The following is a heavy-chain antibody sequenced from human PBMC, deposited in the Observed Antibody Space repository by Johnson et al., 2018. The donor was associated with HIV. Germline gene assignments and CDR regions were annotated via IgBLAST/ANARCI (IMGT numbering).Heavy chain of an antibody. J-gene: IGHJ3*02. CDR3: ARMGGYVVVDAFDI. D-gene: IGHD5-12*01. V-gene: IGHV3-20*04. CDR1: GFTFSSYA. Sequence: VQLVESGGGLVEPGGSLRLSCAASGFTFSSYAMSWVRQAPGKGLDWVSVIYSSGSTGYADSVKGRVIISRDNAKNSLYLQMNSLRAEDTALYYCARMGGYVVVDAFDIWGQGTMVTVSS. CDR2: IYSSGST.